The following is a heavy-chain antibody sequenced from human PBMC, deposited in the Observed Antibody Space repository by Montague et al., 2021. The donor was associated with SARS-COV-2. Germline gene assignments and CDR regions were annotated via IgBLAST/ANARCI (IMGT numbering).Heavy chain of an antibody. D-gene: IGHD1-26*01. V-gene: IGHV3-74*01. CDR1: GFTFSSYW. J-gene: IGHJ6*02. Sequence: SLRLSCAASGFTFSSYWMHWVRQVPGKGLVWVSCINSDGSSTNYADSVKGRFTISRDNAKNTLYLQMNSLRAEDTAVYYCTRGGIVGATWRGGDYGMDVWGQGTTVTVSS. CDR3: TRGGIVGATWRGGDYGMDV. CDR2: INSDGSST.